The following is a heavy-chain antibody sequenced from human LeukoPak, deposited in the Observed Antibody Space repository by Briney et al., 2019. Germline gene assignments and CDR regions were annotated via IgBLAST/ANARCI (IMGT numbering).Heavy chain of an antibody. J-gene: IGHJ4*02. V-gene: IGHV3-23*01. CDR3: AKPQLPTFYFDY. CDR1: GLTFSNYW. CDR2: ISGSGGST. Sequence: GALRLSCVASGLTFSNYWMHWVRQAPGKGLVWVSAISGSGGSTYYADSVKGRFTISRDNSKNTLYLQMNSLRAEDTAVYYCAKPQLPTFYFDYWGQGTLVTVSS. D-gene: IGHD2-2*01.